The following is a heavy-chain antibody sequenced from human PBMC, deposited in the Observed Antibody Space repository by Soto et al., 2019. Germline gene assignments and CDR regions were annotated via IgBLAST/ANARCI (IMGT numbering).Heavy chain of an antibody. V-gene: IGHV1-69*13. CDR2: IMPIFGSA. Sequence: SVKVSCKASGGTFSRNTISWVRQAPGQGLEWMGGIMPIFGSANYAQKFQGRVTITADENTRTAYMELSRLRSEDTAVYYCARQFDSDTTGYYYAYWGQGTLVTVSS. D-gene: IGHD3-22*01. J-gene: IGHJ4*02. CDR1: GGTFSRNT. CDR3: ARQFDSDTTGYYYAY.